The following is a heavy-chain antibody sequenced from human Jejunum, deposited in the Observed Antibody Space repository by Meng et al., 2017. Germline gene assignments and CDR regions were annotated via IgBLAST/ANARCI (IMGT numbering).Heavy chain of an antibody. CDR1: GGSITSNDYY. J-gene: IGHJ4*02. CDR3: ARGNYFSSHDY. CDR2: IQYSGTT. Sequence: QVQLQQSGPGLVKPSQTLSLTCTVSGGSITSNDYYCSWIRQPPGKGLEWIGFIQYSGTTYYSPSLKSRVTISTDTSQKQCSLEVSSVTAADSAVYYCARGNYFSSHDYWGQGTLVTVS. D-gene: IGHD4-11*01. V-gene: IGHV4-30-4*01.